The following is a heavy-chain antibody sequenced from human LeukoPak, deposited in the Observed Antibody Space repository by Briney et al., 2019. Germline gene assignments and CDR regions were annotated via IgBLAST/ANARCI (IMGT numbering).Heavy chain of an antibody. D-gene: IGHD6-13*01. J-gene: IGHJ4*02. CDR3: AGFSGYNSN. CDR2: ISSDGRNK. Sequence: GGSLRLSCAASGFTFSTYATHCVRQAPGKGLEWVAVISSDGRNKYYAESVKGRFTISRDNAKNTLYLQMNSLRAEDTAVYYCAGFSGYNSNWGQGTLVTVSS. V-gene: IGHV3-30*04. CDR1: GFTFSTYA.